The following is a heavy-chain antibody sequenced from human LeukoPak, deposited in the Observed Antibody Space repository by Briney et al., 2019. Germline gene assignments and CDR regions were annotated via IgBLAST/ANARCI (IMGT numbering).Heavy chain of an antibody. Sequence: GGSLRLSCAASGFTFSSYAMHWVRQAPGKGLEWVAVISYDGSNKYYADSVKGRFTISRDNSKNTLYLQMNSLRAEDTAVYYCAREFPGLGRPKGDYFDYWGQGTLVTVSS. CDR2: ISYDGSNK. D-gene: IGHD3-16*01. CDR1: GFTFSSYA. J-gene: IGHJ4*02. CDR3: AREFPGLGRPKGDYFDY. V-gene: IGHV3-30-3*01.